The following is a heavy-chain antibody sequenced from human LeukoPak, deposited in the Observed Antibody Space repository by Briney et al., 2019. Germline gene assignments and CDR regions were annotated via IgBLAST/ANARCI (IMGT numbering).Heavy chain of an antibody. CDR1: GYTFPSYF. CDR2: INPTGGST. Sequence: ASVKVSCKASGYTFPSYFMHWVRQAPGQGLEWMGIINPTGGSTTYAQKFQGRVTMTRDTSTSTVYMELSSLRSDDTAVYYCARDLWFGELESFDLDYWGQGTLVTVSS. V-gene: IGHV1-46*01. D-gene: IGHD3-10*01. CDR3: ARDLWFGELESFDLDY. J-gene: IGHJ4*02.